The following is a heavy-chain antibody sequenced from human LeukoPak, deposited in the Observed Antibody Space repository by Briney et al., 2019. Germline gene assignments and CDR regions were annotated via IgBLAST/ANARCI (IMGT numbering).Heavy chain of an antibody. Sequence: SETLSLTCTVSGGSISSYYRSWIRQPPGKGLEWIGYIYTSGSTNYNPSLKSRVTISVDTSKNQFSLKLSSVTAADTAVYYCARVTLWFGELSGSWFDPWGQGTLVTVSS. CDR3: ARVTLWFGELSGSWFDP. CDR2: IYTSGST. V-gene: IGHV4-4*09. D-gene: IGHD3-10*01. J-gene: IGHJ5*02. CDR1: GGSISSYY.